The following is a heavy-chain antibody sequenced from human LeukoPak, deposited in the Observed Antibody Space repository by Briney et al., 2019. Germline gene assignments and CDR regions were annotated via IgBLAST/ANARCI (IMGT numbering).Heavy chain of an antibody. CDR1: GFTFSSYE. V-gene: IGHV3-48*03. CDR2: ISSSGDSTM. Sequence: GGSLRLSCAASGFTFSSYEMNWVRQAPGKGLEWVSNISSSGDSTMYNADSVKGRFTISRDNAKNSLYLEMNSLRAEDTAVYYCARATGYNVAYFDSWGQGTLVAVSS. J-gene: IGHJ4*02. CDR3: ARATGYNVAYFDS. D-gene: IGHD5-24*01.